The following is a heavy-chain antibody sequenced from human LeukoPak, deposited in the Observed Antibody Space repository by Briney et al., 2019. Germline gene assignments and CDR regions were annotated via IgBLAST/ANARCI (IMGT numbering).Heavy chain of an antibody. CDR1: GFTFSGHW. D-gene: IGHD4-17*01. Sequence: GGSLRLSCVASGFTFSGHWMTWVRQAPGKGLEWVGNINPGGFDKFYVDSVKGRFTMSRDNARNSLYLQMDSLRAEDTAVYYCARLKGTTSVFDYWGQGTLVTVSS. V-gene: IGHV3-7*03. J-gene: IGHJ4*02. CDR3: ARLKGTTSVFDY. CDR2: INPGGFDK.